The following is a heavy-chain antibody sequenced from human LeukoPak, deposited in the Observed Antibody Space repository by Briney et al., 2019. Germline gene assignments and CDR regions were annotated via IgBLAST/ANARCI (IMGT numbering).Heavy chain of an antibody. V-gene: IGHV4-59*01. Sequence: SETPSPTFTVSGGSLHRYQLRWVPQPPREGPEWSGGIYYSGSTNYNPSLKSRVTISVDTSKNQFSLKLSSVTAADTAVYYCARERYYDSSGYSDAFDIWGQGTMVTVSS. CDR3: ARERYYDSSGYSDAFDI. CDR1: GGSLHRYQ. CDR2: IYYSGST. J-gene: IGHJ3*02. D-gene: IGHD3-22*01.